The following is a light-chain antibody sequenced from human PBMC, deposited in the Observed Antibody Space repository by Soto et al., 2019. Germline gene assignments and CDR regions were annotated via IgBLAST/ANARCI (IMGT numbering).Light chain of an antibody. Sequence: QSALTQPPPASGAPGQSVTISFTGTSSDVGGYNYVSWYQQHPGKAPKLMIYEVSKRPSGVPDRFSGSKSGNTASLAVSGLQAEDEADYYCSSYAGSNNFPYVFGTGTKVTVL. CDR2: EVS. CDR3: SSYAGSNNFPYV. J-gene: IGLJ1*01. V-gene: IGLV2-8*01. CDR1: SSDVGGYNY.